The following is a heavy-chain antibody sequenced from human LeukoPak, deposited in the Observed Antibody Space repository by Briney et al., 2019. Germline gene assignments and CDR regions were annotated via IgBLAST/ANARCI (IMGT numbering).Heavy chain of an antibody. D-gene: IGHD1-26*01. CDR3: AKDCTVGASYWYFDL. V-gene: IGHV3-23*01. CDR2: ISSSGSGDNT. Sequence: GRSLRLSCAASGVTLSSFAMSWARQAPGKGLEWVSGISSSGSGDNTYYADSVKGRFTISRDSSKNTLFLHMNTLRAEDTAIYYCAKDCTVGASYWYFDLWGRGTLVTVSS. J-gene: IGHJ2*01. CDR1: GVTLSSFA.